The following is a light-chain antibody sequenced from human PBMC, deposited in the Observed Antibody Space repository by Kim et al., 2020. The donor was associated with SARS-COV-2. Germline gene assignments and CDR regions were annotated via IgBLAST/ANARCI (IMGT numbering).Light chain of an antibody. CDR3: SSSTSSSPPVYV. CDR1: SSDVGGYNY. CDR2: YDS. V-gene: IGLV2-14*03. J-gene: IGLJ1*01. Sequence: TITSTGTSSDVGGYNYFSWYHQHPRKAPKLMIYYDSNRPSGGSTRFFGSKSGNTAALTISGLQAEDEADYYCSSSTSSSPPVYVFGTGTQVTVL.